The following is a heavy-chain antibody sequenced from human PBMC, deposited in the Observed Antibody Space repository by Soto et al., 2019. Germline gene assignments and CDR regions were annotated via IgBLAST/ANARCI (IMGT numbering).Heavy chain of an antibody. CDR1: GGSISSYY. J-gene: IGHJ6*02. CDR3: ARLNWNYRYYYGMDV. CDR2: IYYSGST. V-gene: IGHV4-59*01. Sequence: SETLSLTCTVSGGSISSYYWSWIRQPPGKGLEWIGYIYYSGSTNYNPSLKSRVTISVDTSKNQFSLKLSSVTAADTAVYYCARLNWNYRYYYGMDVWGQGTTVTVSS. D-gene: IGHD1-7*01.